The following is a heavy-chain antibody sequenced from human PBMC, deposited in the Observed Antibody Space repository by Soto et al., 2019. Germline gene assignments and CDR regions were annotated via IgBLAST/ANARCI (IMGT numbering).Heavy chain of an antibody. CDR1: GFTFSSYT. CDR3: ARDPGYCSSTSCSSSFYMDV. CDR2: ISSSGSSI. D-gene: IGHD2-2*01. Sequence: GGSLRLSCAASGFTFSSYTMNWVRQAPGKGLEWVSYISSSGSSIYYADSMKGRFTISRDNAKNSLYLQMNSLRAEDTAVYYCARDPGYCSSTSCSSSFYMDVWGKGTTVTVSS. J-gene: IGHJ6*03. V-gene: IGHV3-48*01.